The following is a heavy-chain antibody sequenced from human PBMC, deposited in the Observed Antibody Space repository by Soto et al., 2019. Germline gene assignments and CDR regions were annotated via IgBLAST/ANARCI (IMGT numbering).Heavy chain of an antibody. V-gene: IGHV1-69*13. CDR1: GGTFSSYA. D-gene: IGHD3-22*01. Sequence: SVKVSCKASGGTFSSYAISWVRQAPGQGLEWMGGIIPIFGTANYAQKFQGRVTITADESTSTAYMELSSLGSEDTAVYYCARVGSEYYYDSSGYYEYWGQGTLVTVSS. J-gene: IGHJ4*02. CDR3: ARVGSEYYYDSSGYYEY. CDR2: IIPIFGTA.